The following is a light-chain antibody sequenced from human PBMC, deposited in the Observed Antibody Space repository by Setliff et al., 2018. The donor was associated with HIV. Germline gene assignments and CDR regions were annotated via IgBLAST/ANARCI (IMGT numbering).Light chain of an antibody. V-gene: IGLV1-47*01. CDR3: AAWDDMAAYV. CDR1: SSNIGSNY. Sequence: QSVLTQPPSASGTPGQRVTISCSGSSSNIGSNYVYWYQQLPGTAPKLLIYRSNQRPSGVPDRFSASKSGTSASLAISGLRSEDEADYYCAAWDDMAAYVFGTGTKV. CDR2: RSN. J-gene: IGLJ1*01.